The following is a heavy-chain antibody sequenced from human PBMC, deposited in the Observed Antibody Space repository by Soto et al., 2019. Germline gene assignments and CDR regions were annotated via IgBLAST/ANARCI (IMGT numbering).Heavy chain of an antibody. V-gene: IGHV4-31*03. D-gene: IGHD5-12*01. CDR2: IYYSGST. Sequence: SETLSLICTVSGGSISSGGYYWSWIRQHPGKGLEWIGYIYYSGSTYYNPSLKSRVTISVDTSKNQFSLKLSSVTAADTAVYYCARGYSGYDSHWGQGTLVTVSS. CDR1: GGSISSGGYY. J-gene: IGHJ4*02. CDR3: ARGYSGYDSH.